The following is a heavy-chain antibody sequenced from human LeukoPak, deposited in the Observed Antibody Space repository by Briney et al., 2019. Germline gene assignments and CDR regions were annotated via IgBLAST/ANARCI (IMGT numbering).Heavy chain of an antibody. CDR3: ATGSGTSSSD. CDR1: GGSISSSSYY. Sequence: SETLSLTCTVSGGSISSSSYYWGWIRQPPGKGLEWIGSIYYSGSTYYNPSLKSRVTISVDTPKNQFSLKLSSVTAADTAVYYCATGSGTSSSDWGQGTLVTVSS. D-gene: IGHD2-2*01. V-gene: IGHV4-39*01. J-gene: IGHJ4*02. CDR2: IYYSGST.